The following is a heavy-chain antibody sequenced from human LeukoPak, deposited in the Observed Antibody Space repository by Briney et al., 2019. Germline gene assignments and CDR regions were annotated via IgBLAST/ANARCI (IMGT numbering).Heavy chain of an antibody. J-gene: IGHJ3*02. V-gene: IGHV3-21*01. CDR2: INNSSSYI. CDR1: GFTFSSYS. CDR3: EITLGLSDAFDI. D-gene: IGHD7-27*01. Sequence: WGSLTLSCTASGFTFSSYSMNWVRQAPGKGLEWVSSINNSSSYIYYSDSINGRFTISRDNAKKSLYLQRNSLGGEDTAVYYCEITLGLSDAFDIWGQGTMVTVSS.